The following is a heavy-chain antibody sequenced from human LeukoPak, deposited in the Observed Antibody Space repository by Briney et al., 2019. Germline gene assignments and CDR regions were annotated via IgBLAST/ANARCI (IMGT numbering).Heavy chain of an antibody. CDR2: ISWNSDRI. V-gene: IGHV3-9*01. D-gene: IGHD2-2*01. CDR3: VKDGCSSASCYSFGFDP. Sequence: GGSLRLSCAAPGFTFDTYAMHWVRQAPGRGLEWVSGISWNSDRIGYGDSMKGRFTISRDNAKNSLYLQMNSLGPEDTALYYCVKDGCSSASCYSFGFDPWGQGTLVTVSS. CDR1: GFTFDTYA. J-gene: IGHJ5*02.